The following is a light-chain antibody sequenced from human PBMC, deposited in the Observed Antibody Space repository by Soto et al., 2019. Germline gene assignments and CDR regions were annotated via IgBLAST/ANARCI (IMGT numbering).Light chain of an antibody. CDR1: SSDVGSSNY. V-gene: IGLV2-11*01. CDR2: DVS. J-gene: IGLJ2*01. CDR3: CSHAGSYLV. Sequence: QSVLTQPRSVSGSPGQSVTISCTGTSSDVGSSNYVSWYQQHPGKAPKLIISDVSKRPSGVPDRFSGSKSDNTASLTISGLQDEDEADYFCCSHAGSYLVFGGGTKVTVL.